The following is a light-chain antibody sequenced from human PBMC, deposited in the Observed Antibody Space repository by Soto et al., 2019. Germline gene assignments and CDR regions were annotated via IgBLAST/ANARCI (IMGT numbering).Light chain of an antibody. J-gene: IGKJ1*01. CDR3: QQRAQGWT. CDR1: QSVGTN. Sequence: EMVMTQSPAPLSVSPGERATLSCRASQSVGTNLVWYQQKPGQAPRLLIYGASTRATGIPARFRGSGSGTEFTLTISSLQSEDFAVYYCQQRAQGWTFGQGTKVDIE. V-gene: IGKV3-15*01. CDR2: GAS.